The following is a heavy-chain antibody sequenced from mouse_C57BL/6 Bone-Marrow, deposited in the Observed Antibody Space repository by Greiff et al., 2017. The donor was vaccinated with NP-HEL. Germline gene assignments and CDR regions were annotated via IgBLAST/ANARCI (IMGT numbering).Heavy chain of an antibody. V-gene: IGHV1-82*01. J-gene: IGHJ1*03. D-gene: IGHD1-1*01. Sequence: VQLQQSGPELVKPGASVKISCKASGYAFSSSWMNWVKQRPGKGLEWIGRIYPGDGDTNYNGKFKGKATLTADKSSSTAYMQLSSLTSEDSAVYFCARRGYYGSSSWYFDVWGTGTTGTVSS. CDR2: IYPGDGDT. CDR3: ARRGYYGSSSWYFDV. CDR1: GYAFSSSW.